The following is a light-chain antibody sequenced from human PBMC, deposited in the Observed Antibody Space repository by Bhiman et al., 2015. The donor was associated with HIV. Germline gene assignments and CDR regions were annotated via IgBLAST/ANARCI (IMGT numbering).Light chain of an antibody. CDR3: SSLTSSLTYV. CDR2: DVN. CDR1: SSDVGGYNY. V-gene: IGLV2-14*01. Sequence: QSALTQPASVSGSPGQSITISCTGTSSDVGGYNYVSWYQQHPGKAPKLIIFDVNVRPSGVSNRFFGSKSGSAASLTISGLQAEDEADYYCSSLTSSLTYVFGTGTNVTVL. J-gene: IGLJ1*01.